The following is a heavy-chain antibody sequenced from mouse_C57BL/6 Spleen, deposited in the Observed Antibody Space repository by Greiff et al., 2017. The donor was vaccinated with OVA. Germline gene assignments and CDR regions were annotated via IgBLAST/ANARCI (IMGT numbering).Heavy chain of an antibody. V-gene: IGHV1-50*01. J-gene: IGHJ3*01. CDR1: GYTFTSYW. CDR2: IDPSDSYT. Sequence: VQLQQPGAELVKPGASVKLSCKASGYTFTSYWMQWVKQRPGQGLEWIGEIDPSDSYTNYNQKFKGKATLTVDTSSSTAYMQLSSLTSEDSAVYDCARHSLFAYWGQGTRVTGAA. CDR3: ARHSLFAY.